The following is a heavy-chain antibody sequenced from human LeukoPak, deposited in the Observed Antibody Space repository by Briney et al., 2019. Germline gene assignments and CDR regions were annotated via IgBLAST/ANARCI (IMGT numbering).Heavy chain of an antibody. CDR2: IKQDGSTK. J-gene: IGHJ6*02. Sequence: GGSLRLSCAASGFAFGSYWMSWVRQAPGKGLEWVANIKQDGSTKNYVDSVKGRFTISRDNTKNSLYLQMNSLRVEDTALYYCARGSGHDRVYYYGMDVWGQGTTVTVS. CDR3: ARGSGHDRVYYYGMDV. V-gene: IGHV3-7*03. CDR1: GFAFGSYW. D-gene: IGHD5-12*01.